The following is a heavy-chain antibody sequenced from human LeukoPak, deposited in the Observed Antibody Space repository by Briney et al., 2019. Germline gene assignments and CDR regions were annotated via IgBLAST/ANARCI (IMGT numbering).Heavy chain of an antibody. Sequence: PGGSLRLSCAASGFMFSDLWMSWVRQAPGKGLEWVANIKQDGGEKYYVDSVEGRFTISRDNTKNSLYLQMNSLRAEDTAVYYFAPRGGDPEVDYWGRGTLVTVSS. CDR3: APRGGDPEVDY. CDR2: IKQDGGEK. J-gene: IGHJ4*02. V-gene: IGHV3-7*01. D-gene: IGHD2-21*02. CDR1: GFMFSDLW.